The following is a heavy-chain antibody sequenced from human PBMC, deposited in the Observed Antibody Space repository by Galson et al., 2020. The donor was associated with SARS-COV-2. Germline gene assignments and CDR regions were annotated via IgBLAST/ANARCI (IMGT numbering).Heavy chain of an antibody. CDR1: GGSISSSSYY. Sequence: SQTLSLTCTVSGGSISSSSYYWGWIRQPPGKGLEWIGSIYYSGSTYYNPSLKSRVTISVDTSKNQFSLKLSSVTAADTAVYYCARVGAAGNLGVDYWGQGTLVTVSS. V-gene: IGHV4-39*07. J-gene: IGHJ4*02. CDR3: ARVGAAGNLGVDY. D-gene: IGHD6-13*01. CDR2: IYYSGST.